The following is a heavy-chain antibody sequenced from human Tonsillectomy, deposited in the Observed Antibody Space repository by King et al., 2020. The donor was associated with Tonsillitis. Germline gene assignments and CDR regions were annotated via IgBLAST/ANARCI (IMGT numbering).Heavy chain of an antibody. CDR1: GYTFSGYF. CDR3: ARDTGGWRSFDY. Sequence: QLVQSGAEVKKPGASVKVSCQASGYTFSGYFIHWVRQAPGQGLDWMGRINPDSGAADYALRFEDRVTMTTDTSLRTAFLELSRLRSDDTATYFCARDTGGWRSFDYWGQGTLVMVSS. D-gene: IGHD2-8*02. V-gene: IGHV1-2*06. J-gene: IGHJ4*02. CDR2: INPDSGAA.